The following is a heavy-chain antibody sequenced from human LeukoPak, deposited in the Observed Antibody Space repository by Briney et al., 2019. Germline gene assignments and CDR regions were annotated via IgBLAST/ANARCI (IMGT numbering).Heavy chain of an antibody. CDR2: INSDGSST. V-gene: IGHV3-74*01. J-gene: IGHJ4*02. CDR1: GFSFSSYW. Sequence: GGSLRLSCAASGFSFSSYWMHWVRQAPGKGLVWVSRINSDGSSTSYADSVKGRFTISRDNAKNTLYLQMNSLRAEDTAVYFCVRDGQGSTPLDYWGQGTLVTVSS. D-gene: IGHD2-15*01. CDR3: VRDGQGSTPLDY.